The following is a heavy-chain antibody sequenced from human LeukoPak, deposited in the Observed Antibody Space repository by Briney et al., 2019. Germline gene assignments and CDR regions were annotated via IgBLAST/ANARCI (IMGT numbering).Heavy chain of an antibody. Sequence: SGGSLRLSCAASGFTFSDYYMSWIRQAPGKGLEWVSYISSSSSTIYYADSVKGRFTISRDNAKNSLYLQMNSLRDEDTAVYYCARDQGPNEMATIIWGQGTLVTVSS. V-gene: IGHV3-11*04. CDR2: ISSSSSTI. CDR1: GFTFSDYY. J-gene: IGHJ4*02. CDR3: ARDQGPNEMATII. D-gene: IGHD5-24*01.